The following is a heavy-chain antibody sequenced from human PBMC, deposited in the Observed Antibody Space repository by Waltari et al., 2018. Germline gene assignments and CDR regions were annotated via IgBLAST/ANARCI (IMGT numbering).Heavy chain of an antibody. CDR2: VHPSGKT. J-gene: IGHJ4*02. D-gene: IGHD2-15*01. Sequence: WVGQPPGKGGEWIGQVHPSGKTNYYPSFPGRVPMSLDTSTNHFSLTMTSATAADTAVYYCARDRGRGLYFDSWGQGILVTVSP. CDR3: ARDRGRGLYFDS. V-gene: IGHV4-4*02.